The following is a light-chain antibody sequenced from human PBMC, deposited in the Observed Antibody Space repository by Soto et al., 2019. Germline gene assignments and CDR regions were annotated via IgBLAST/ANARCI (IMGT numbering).Light chain of an antibody. V-gene: IGLV2-8*01. CDR3: SSYAGTYSLLL. J-gene: IGLJ2*01. Sequence: QSALTQPPSASGSPGQSVTISCTGTSRDVGGYNYVSWYQHHPGKAPKLMIYEVSKRPSGVPDRFSGSKSGDTASLTVSGLQAEDEADYYCSSYAGTYSLLLFGGGTKLTVL. CDR2: EVS. CDR1: SRDVGGYNY.